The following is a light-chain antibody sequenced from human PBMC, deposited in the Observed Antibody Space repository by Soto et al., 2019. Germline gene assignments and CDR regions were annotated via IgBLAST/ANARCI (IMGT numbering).Light chain of an antibody. J-gene: IGKJ1*01. CDR1: QSVTSNY. CDR3: QQYTDWPLT. CDR2: GVS. Sequence: MTQSPATLSVSPGERATLSCWPSQSVTSNYLAWYQQKPVHAPRLLIYGVSSRATGVPDRFSGSGSGTDFTLTISRLEPEDFAVYYCQQYTDWPLTFGQGTKVDI. V-gene: IGKV3-20*01.